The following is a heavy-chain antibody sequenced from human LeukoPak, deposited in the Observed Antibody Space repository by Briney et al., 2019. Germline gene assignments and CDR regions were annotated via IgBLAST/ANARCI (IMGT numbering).Heavy chain of an antibody. D-gene: IGHD3-10*01. J-gene: IGHJ3*02. Sequence: GSLRLSCAASGFTFDDYAMHWVRQAPGKGLEWVALISGDGATTYYAASVKGRFTISRDNKKNVLYLQMNNLETEDTALFYCAKDLSSVFDALNIWGQGTLVTVSS. CDR2: ISGDGATT. CDR1: GFTFDDYA. CDR3: AKDLSSVFDALNI. V-gene: IGHV3-43*02.